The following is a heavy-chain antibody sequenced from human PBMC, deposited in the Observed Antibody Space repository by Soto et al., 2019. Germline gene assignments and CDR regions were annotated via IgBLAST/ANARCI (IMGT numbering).Heavy chain of an antibody. CDR3: ARGGGYCSGGTCYLYGMDV. Sequence: ALVKVSCKSSEYTFAGYYMHWLRQAPGQGLEWMGWINPKSGGTNYAQKFQGWVTMTRDTSIRTAYMELRRLKSDDTAVYYCARGGGYCSGGTCYLYGMDVWGQGTTVTVSS. CDR2: INPKSGGT. D-gene: IGHD2-15*01. CDR1: EYTFAGYY. V-gene: IGHV1-2*04. J-gene: IGHJ6*02.